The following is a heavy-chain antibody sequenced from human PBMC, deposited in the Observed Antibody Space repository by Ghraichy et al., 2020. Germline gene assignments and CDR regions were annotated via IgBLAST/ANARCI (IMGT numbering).Heavy chain of an antibody. J-gene: IGHJ5*02. CDR1: GFAFSNYA. V-gene: IGHV3-23*01. CDR2: IVGSGDNT. Sequence: GESLNISCAASGFAFSNYAMNWVRQAPGKGLEWVSLIVGSGDNTYYADSVKGRFTVSRDNSKNTVYLQMNSLRAEDTAVYYCFPAADADWGFDPWGQGTLVTVSS. CDR3: FPAADADWGFDP. D-gene: IGHD6-13*01.